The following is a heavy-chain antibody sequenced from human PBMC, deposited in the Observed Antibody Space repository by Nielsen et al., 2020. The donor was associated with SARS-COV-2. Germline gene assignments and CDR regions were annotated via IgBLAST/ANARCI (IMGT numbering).Heavy chain of an antibody. CDR1: GGTFSSYA. V-gene: IGHV1-69*13. CDR2: IIPIFGTA. D-gene: IGHD3-16*02. CDR3: ARVTMITFGGVIVTDYYYMDV. J-gene: IGHJ6*03. Sequence: SVKVSCKASGGTFSSYAISWVRQAPGQGLEWMGGIIPIFGTANYAQKFQGRVTITADESTSTAYMELSSLRSEDTAVYYCARVTMITFGGVIVTDYYYMDVWGEGTTVTVSS.